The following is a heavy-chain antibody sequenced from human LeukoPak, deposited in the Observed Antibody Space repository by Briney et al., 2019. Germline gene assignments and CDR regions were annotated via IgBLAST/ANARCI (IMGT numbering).Heavy chain of an antibody. CDR1: GYTFTGYY. J-gene: IGHJ4*02. Sequence: ASVKVSCKASGYTFTGYYMHWVRQAPGQGLEWMGRIVPILGIANYAQKFQGRVTITADKSTSTAYMELSSLRSEDTAVYYCARGFSSPRDYWGQGTLVTVSS. V-gene: IGHV1-69*04. D-gene: IGHD6-6*01. CDR2: IVPILGIA. CDR3: ARGFSSPRDY.